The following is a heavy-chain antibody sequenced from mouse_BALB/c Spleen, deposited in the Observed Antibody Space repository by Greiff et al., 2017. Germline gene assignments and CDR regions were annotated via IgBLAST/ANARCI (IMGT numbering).Heavy chain of an antibody. Sequence: EVQRVESGGGLVQPGGSLKLSCAASGFTFSSYGMSWVRQTPDKRLELVATINSNGGSTYYPDSVKGRFTISRDNAKNTLYLQMSSLKSEDTAMYYCARGGGYYPLFDYWGQGTTLTVSS. J-gene: IGHJ2*01. V-gene: IGHV5-6-3*01. CDR3: ARGGGYYPLFDY. D-gene: IGHD2-3*01. CDR2: INSNGGST. CDR1: GFTFSSYG.